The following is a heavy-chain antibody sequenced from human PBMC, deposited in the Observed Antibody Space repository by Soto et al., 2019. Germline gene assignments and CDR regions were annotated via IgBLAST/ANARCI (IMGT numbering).Heavy chain of an antibody. CDR2: INPNSGGT. D-gene: IGHD2-2*02. J-gene: IGHJ4*02. V-gene: IGHV1-2*04. Sequence: GASVKVSCKASGYTFTGYYIHWVRQAPGQGLEWMGWINPNSGGTNYAQKFQGWVTMTRDTSITTAYMELSRLRSDDTAVYYCARQGCSSTSCYTDWGQGTLVTVSS. CDR3: ARQGCSSTSCYTD. CDR1: GYTFTGYY.